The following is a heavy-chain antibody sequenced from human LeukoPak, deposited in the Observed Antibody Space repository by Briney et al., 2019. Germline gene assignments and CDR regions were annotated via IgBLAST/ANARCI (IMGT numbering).Heavy chain of an antibody. Sequence: SETLSLTCTVSGGSISSYDWSWIRQPPGKGLEWIGYIYYSGSTNYNPSLKSRVTISVDTSKNQFTLKLSSVTAADTAVYYCARARIEYKEFDYWGQGTLVTVSS. CDR3: ARARIEYKEFDY. J-gene: IGHJ4*02. V-gene: IGHV4-59*08. CDR1: GGSISSYD. CDR2: IYYSGST. D-gene: IGHD6-6*01.